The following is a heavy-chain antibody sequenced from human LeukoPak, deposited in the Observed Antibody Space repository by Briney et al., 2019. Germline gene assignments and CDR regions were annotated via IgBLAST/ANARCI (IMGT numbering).Heavy chain of an antibody. CDR3: AKILERELQYYYYGMDV. D-gene: IGHD5-24*01. CDR1: GFTFSTNA. V-gene: IGHV3-23*01. CDR2: ISGSGAST. J-gene: IGHJ6*02. Sequence: GGSLRLSCLTSGFTFSTNAMSWVRQAPGKGLEWISGISGSGASTYYADSVTGRFTISRDNSRNTLYLQMNSLRAEDTAVYYCAKILERELQYYYYGMDVWGQGTSVTVSS.